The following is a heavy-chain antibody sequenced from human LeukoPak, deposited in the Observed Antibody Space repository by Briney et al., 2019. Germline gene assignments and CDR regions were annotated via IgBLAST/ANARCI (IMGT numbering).Heavy chain of an antibody. D-gene: IGHD1-14*01. V-gene: IGHV3-74*01. CDR2: VNSDGSTT. CDR1: GFPFSNYW. CDR3: ARASSGINFDY. Sequence: GGSLRLSCAASGFPFSNYWMHWVRQAPGKGLVWVSRVNSDGSTTNYADSVKGRFTISRDDSKNTLYLQMNSLRAEDTAVYYCARASSGINFDYWGQGTLVTVSS. J-gene: IGHJ4*02.